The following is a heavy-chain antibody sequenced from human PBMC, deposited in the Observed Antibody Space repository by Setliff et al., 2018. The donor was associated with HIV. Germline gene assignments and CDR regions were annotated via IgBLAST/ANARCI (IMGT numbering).Heavy chain of an antibody. Sequence: PSETLSLTCTVSGGSISSGNYYWSWIRQPAGKGLEWIGRIYTSGSTNYNPSLQSRVTISLDTSKNQFSLKVNSVTAADTAVYYCARHRPGIAVAASAFDIWGQGTMVTVSS. D-gene: IGHD6-19*01. V-gene: IGHV4-61*02. CDR1: GGSISSGNYY. J-gene: IGHJ3*02. CDR2: IYTSGST. CDR3: ARHRPGIAVAASAFDI.